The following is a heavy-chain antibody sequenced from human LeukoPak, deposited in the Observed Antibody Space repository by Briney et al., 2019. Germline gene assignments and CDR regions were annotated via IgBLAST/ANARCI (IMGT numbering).Heavy chain of an antibody. J-gene: IGHJ5*02. CDR2: IYYSGST. V-gene: IGHV4-61*01. CDR1: GGSVSSGSYY. Sequence: PSETLSLTCTVSGGSVSSGSYYWSWIRQPPGKGLEWIGYIYYSGSTNSNPSLKSRVTISVDTSKNQFSLKLSSVTAADTAVYYCARGVYKFDPWGQGTLVTVSS. CDR3: ARGVYKFDP. D-gene: IGHD5-24*01.